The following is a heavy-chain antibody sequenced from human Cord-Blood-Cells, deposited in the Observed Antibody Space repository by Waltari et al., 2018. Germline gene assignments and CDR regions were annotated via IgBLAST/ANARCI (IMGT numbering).Heavy chain of an antibody. CDR1: GGSISSYY. CDR2: IYYSGST. CDR3: ARYYPYYYYGMDV. J-gene: IGHJ6*02. Sequence: QVQLQESGPGLVKPSETLSLTCTVSGGSISSYYWSWIRQPPGKGLEWIGYIYYSGSTNYNPSLKRRVTISVDTSKNQFSLKLSSVTAADTAVYYCARYYPYYYYGMDVWGQGTTVTVSS. V-gene: IGHV4-59*01. D-gene: IGHD3-16*01.